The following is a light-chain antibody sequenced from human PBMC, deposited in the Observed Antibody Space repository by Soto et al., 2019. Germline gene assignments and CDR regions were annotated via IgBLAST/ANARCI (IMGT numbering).Light chain of an antibody. CDR2: EVS. CDR3: SSYTSSSTS. Sequence: QSVLTQPASVSGSPGQSITISCTGTSSDVGGYNYVSWYQQHPGKAPKLMIYEVSNRPSGVSNRFSSSKSGNTASLTISGLQAEDEADYYCSSYTSSSTSFGTGTKVTVL. V-gene: IGLV2-14*01. J-gene: IGLJ1*01. CDR1: SSDVGGYNY.